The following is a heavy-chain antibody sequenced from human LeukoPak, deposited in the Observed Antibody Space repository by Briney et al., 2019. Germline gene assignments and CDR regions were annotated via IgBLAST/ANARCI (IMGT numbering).Heavy chain of an antibody. J-gene: IGHJ2*01. Sequence: SETLSLTCTVSGGSISSGSYYWSWIRQPAGKGLEWIGRIYTSGSTNYNPSLKSRVTISVDTSKNQFSLKLSSVTAADTAVYYCARVYYSNSYDYWYFDLWGRGTLVTVSS. D-gene: IGHD6-13*01. CDR1: GGSISSGSYY. V-gene: IGHV4-61*02. CDR2: IYTSGST. CDR3: ARVYYSNSYDYWYFDL.